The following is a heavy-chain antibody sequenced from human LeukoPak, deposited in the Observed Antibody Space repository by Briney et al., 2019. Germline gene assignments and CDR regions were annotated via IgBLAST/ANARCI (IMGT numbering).Heavy chain of an antibody. CDR3: VKSGGYGLIDY. D-gene: IGHD1-26*01. CDR1: GASISGSGYY. V-gene: IGHV4-39*01. J-gene: IGHJ4*02. CDR2: IYYTGST. Sequence: PSETLSLTCTVSGASISGSGYYLGWIRQPPGKGLEWIGNIYYTGSTYYNASLQSRVTISIDTSKNQFSLRLNSVTAADTAMYYCVKSGGYGLIDYWGQGTLVTVSS.